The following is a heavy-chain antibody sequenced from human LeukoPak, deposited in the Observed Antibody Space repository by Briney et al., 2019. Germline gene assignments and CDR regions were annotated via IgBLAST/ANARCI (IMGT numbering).Heavy chain of an antibody. Sequence: GGSLRLSCAVSGFIFSDQYMDWVRQAPGKGLEWVGRTQNKANSYTMDNAASVRGRFTISRDDSKNSLSLQMNSLKTEDTAVYYCVRRNYVAFDIWGQGTMVIVSS. D-gene: IGHD1-7*01. CDR2: TQNKANSYTM. CDR1: GFIFSDQY. J-gene: IGHJ3*02. CDR3: VRRNYVAFDI. V-gene: IGHV3-72*01.